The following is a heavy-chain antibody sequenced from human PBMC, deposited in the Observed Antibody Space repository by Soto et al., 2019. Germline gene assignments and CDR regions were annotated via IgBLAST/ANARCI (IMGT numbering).Heavy chain of an antibody. CDR1: GGSISRYY. CDR3: ARGEPYYYDSSGYYYHYYGMDV. J-gene: IGHJ6*02. V-gene: IGHV4-4*07. D-gene: IGHD3-22*01. CDR2: IYTSGST. Sequence: SETLSLTCTVSGGSISRYYWSWIRQPAGKGLEWIGRIYTSGSTNYNPSLKSRVTMSVDTSKNQFSLKLSSVTAADTAVYYCARGEPYYYDSSGYYYHYYGMDVWGQGTTVTVSS.